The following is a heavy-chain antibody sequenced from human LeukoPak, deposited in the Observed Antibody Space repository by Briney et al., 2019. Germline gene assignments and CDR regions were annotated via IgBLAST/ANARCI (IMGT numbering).Heavy chain of an antibody. CDR1: GGSFSGYY. CDR2: IYYSGST. CDR3: ARGRMVATDLDY. V-gene: IGHV4-59*01. Sequence: SETLSLTCAVYGGSFSGYYWSWIRQPPGKGLEWIGYIYYSGSTNYNPSLKSRVTISVDTSKNQFSLKLSSVTAADTAVYYCARGRMVATDLDYWGQGTLVTVSS. D-gene: IGHD5-12*01. J-gene: IGHJ4*02.